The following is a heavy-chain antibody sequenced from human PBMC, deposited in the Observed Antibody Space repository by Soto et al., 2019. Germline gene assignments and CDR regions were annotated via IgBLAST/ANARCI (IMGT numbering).Heavy chain of an antibody. V-gene: IGHV1-69*06. CDR3: ARGATYYYDSSGHPAPYSFDY. CDR2: IIPIFGTA. Sequence: SVKVSCKASGGTFSSYAISWVRQAPGQGLEWMGGIIPIFGTANYAQKFQGRVTITADKSTSTAYMELSSLRSEVTAVYYCARGATYYYDSSGHPAPYSFDYWGQGTLVTVSS. D-gene: IGHD3-22*01. J-gene: IGHJ4*02. CDR1: GGTFSSYA.